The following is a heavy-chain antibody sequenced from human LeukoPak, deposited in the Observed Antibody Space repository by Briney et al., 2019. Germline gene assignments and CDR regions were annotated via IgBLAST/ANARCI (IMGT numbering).Heavy chain of an antibody. Sequence: SETLSLTCSVSGYSINSGCYWGLIQQPAEKRLEWIGSRYHSGSTYYTPSLKIRVTISVDTSKNQFSLKLSSVSAADTAVYYCARSPVWLVREILSGIIFDYWGQGNLVTVSS. CDR3: ARSPVWLVREILSGIIFDY. CDR1: GYSINSGCY. V-gene: IGHV4-38-2*02. CDR2: RYHSGST. D-gene: IGHD3-10*01. J-gene: IGHJ4*02.